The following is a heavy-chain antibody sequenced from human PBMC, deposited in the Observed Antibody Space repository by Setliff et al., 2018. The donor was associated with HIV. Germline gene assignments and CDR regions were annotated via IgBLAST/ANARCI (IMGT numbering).Heavy chain of an antibody. CDR3: ARDRTHRSGWYGYFEY. Sequence: ASVKVSCKPSGYTFTTYGLSWVRQAPGQGLEWMGWISTHSDETSYSQNLQGRLTMTTDTSTGTAYMELRSLRSDDTAVYYCARDRTHRSGWYGYFEYWGQGTLVTVSS. J-gene: IGHJ4*02. V-gene: IGHV1-18*01. CDR1: GYTFTTYG. D-gene: IGHD6-19*01. CDR2: ISTHSDET.